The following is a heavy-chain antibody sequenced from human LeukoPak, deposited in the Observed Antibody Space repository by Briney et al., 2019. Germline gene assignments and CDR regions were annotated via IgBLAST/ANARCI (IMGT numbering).Heavy chain of an antibody. Sequence: GSLRLSCAASGFTFSSYEMNWVRHAPGKGLEWIGEINHSGSTNYNPSLKSRVTISVDKSKNQFSLKLSSVTAADTAVYYCARDPWKSSPDYWGQGTLVIVSS. CDR3: ARDPWKSSPDY. V-gene: IGHV4-34*01. D-gene: IGHD1-1*01. CDR1: GFTFSSYE. CDR2: INHSGST. J-gene: IGHJ4*02.